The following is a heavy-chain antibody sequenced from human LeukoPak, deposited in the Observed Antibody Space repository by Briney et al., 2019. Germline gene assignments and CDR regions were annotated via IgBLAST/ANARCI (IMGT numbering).Heavy chain of an antibody. CDR1: GFTFSSYS. D-gene: IGHD6-13*01. V-gene: IGHV3-21*01. CDR2: ISSSSNYI. J-gene: IGHJ6*03. Sequence: PGGSLRLSCAASGFTFSSYSMNWVRQAPGKGLEWVSSISSSSNYIYYADSIKGRFTISRDNAKNSLYLQMNSLRAEDTAVYYCAKAAAAFYYYYYMDVWGKETTVTVSS. CDR3: AKAAAAFYYYYYMDV.